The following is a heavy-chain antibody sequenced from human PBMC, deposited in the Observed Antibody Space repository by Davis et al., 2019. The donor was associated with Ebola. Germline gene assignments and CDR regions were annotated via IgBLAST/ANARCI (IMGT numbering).Heavy chain of an antibody. J-gene: IGHJ6*02. CDR2: INWNGGST. V-gene: IGHV3-20*04. Sequence: GESLKISCAASGFTFDDYGMSWVRQAPGKGLEWVSGINWNGGSTGYADSVKGRFTISRDNAKNSLYLQMNSLRAEDTALYYCARGPDICSGGSCYLYYYGMDVWGQGTTVTVSS. CDR1: GFTFDDYG. CDR3: ARGPDICSGGSCYLYYYGMDV. D-gene: IGHD2-15*01.